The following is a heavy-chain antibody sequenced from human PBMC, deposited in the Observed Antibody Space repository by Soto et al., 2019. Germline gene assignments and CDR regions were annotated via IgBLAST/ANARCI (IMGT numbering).Heavy chain of an antibody. D-gene: IGHD6-13*01. CDR1: GFTFSIAW. V-gene: IGHV3-48*02. J-gene: IGHJ4*02. Sequence: PGGSLRLSCSASGFTFSIAWMSWVRQAPGKGLEWVSYISSSSSTIYYADSVKGRFTISRDNAKNSLYLQMNSLRDEDTAVYYCARDLSSSWYLGLNDPLYFDYWGQGTLVTVSS. CDR2: ISSSSSTI. CDR3: ARDLSSSWYLGLNDPLYFDY.